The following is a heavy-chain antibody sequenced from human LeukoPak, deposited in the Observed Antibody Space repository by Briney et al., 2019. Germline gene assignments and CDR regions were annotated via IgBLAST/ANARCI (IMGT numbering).Heavy chain of an antibody. CDR3: ALSTATGRYFDY. V-gene: IGHV3-11*03. CDR2: ISSSSSYT. CDR1: GFTFRSYW. J-gene: IGHJ4*02. D-gene: IGHD5-18*01. Sequence: GGSLRLSCAASGFTFRSYWMSWIRQAPGKGLEWVSYISSSSSYTNYADSVKGRFTISRDNAKNSLYLQMNSQRAEDTAVYYCALSTATGRYFDYWGQGTLVTVSS.